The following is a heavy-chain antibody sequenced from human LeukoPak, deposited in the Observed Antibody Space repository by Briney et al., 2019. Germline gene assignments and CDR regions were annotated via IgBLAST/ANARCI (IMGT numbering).Heavy chain of an antibody. CDR1: GFTFSSYA. J-gene: IGHJ4*02. CDR2: TSGSGGST. V-gene: IGHV3-23*01. CDR3: AKSLWFGELNY. D-gene: IGHD3-10*01. Sequence: GGSLRLSCAASGFTFSSYAMSWVRQAPGKGLEWVSATSGSGGSTYYADSVKGRFTISRDNSKNTLYLQMNSLRAEDTAVYYCAKSLWFGELNYWGQGTLVTVSS.